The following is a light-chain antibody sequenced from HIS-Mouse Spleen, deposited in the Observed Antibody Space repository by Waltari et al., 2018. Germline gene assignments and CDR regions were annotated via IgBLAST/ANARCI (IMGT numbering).Light chain of an antibody. Sequence: EIVLTQSPGTLSLSPGERATLSCRASQSVSSSYLAWYQQKPGQAPRPLIYGASSRATGIPDRFSGSGSGTDFTLTISRLEPEDFAVYYCQQYGSSPPEITFGQGTRLEIK. J-gene: IGKJ5*01. CDR3: QQYGSSPPEIT. CDR1: QSVSSSY. V-gene: IGKV3-20*01. CDR2: GAS.